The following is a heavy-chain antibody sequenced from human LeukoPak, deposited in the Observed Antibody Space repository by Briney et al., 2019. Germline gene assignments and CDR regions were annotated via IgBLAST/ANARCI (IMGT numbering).Heavy chain of an antibody. Sequence: GRSLRLSCAASGFTFDDYAMHCVRQAPGKGLEWVSGISWNSGSIGYADSVKGRFTISRDNAKNSLYLQMNSLRGEDTALYYCAKGSSSIAAPTDYWGQGTLVTVSS. J-gene: IGHJ4*02. D-gene: IGHD6-6*01. CDR2: ISWNSGSI. V-gene: IGHV3-9*01. CDR3: AKGSSSIAAPTDY. CDR1: GFTFDDYA.